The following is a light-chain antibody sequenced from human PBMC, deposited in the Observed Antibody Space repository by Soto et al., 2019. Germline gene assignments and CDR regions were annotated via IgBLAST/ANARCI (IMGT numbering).Light chain of an antibody. CDR3: LQHYAWPWT. CDR2: RIF. V-gene: IGKV3-20*01. Sequence: EIVLTQSPGTLSLSPGERATLSCRSSQSVSNNYLAWYQQKPGQAPRLVLKRIFIRAIGVPARFSGSGSETEFTLTINGLQSEDAGVYYCLQHYAWPWTFGQGTKVDIK. J-gene: IGKJ1*01. CDR1: QSVSNNY.